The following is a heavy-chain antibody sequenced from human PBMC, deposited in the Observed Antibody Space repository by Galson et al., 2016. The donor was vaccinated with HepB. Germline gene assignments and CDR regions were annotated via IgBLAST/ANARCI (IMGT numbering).Heavy chain of an antibody. CDR3: AKDSSGYLPYHYAMDV. Sequence: SLRLSCAASGFTFSSRDMHWVRQAPGKGLEWVAVILYDGSNKNYADSVKGRFTISRDNSNNTLYLQMSSLRAEDTAVYYCAKDSSGYLPYHYAMDVWGQGTTVTVSS. D-gene: IGHD6-19*01. J-gene: IGHJ6*02. V-gene: IGHV3-30*18. CDR2: ILYDGSNK. CDR1: GFTFSSRD.